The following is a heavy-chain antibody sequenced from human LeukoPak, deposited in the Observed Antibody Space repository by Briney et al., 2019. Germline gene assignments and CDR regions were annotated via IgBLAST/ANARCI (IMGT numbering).Heavy chain of an antibody. Sequence: GESLKISCKGSGYSFSNYWIGWVRQMPGKGLEWMGNIYPGDSDTRYSPSFQGQVTISADKSISTAYLQWSSLKASDTATYYCARRKGDGYNSPFDYWGQGTLVSVSS. CDR3: ARRKGDGYNSPFDY. D-gene: IGHD5-24*01. CDR2: IYPGDSDT. CDR1: GYSFSNYW. V-gene: IGHV5-51*01. J-gene: IGHJ4*02.